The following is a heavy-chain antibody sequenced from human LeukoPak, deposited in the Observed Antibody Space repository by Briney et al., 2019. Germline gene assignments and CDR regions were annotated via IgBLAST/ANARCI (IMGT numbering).Heavy chain of an antibody. CDR1: GYTFANYP. J-gene: IGHJ5*02. CDR3: ARSDYYYNSGSYFSGWHDP. D-gene: IGHD3-10*01. CDR2: INTNTGKP. Sequence: GASVKVSCKASGYTFANYPMNWVRQAPGQGLEWLGRINTNTGKPTYAQGFKGRFVFSLDTSVSTAYLQISSLKAEDTAVYYCARSDYYYNSGSYFSGWHDPWGQGALVTVSS. V-gene: IGHV7-4-1*02.